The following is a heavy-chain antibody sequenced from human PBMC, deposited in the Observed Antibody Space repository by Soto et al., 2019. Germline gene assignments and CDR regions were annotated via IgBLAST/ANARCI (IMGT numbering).Heavy chain of an antibody. D-gene: IGHD3-10*01. CDR1: GFTFSSYA. CDR3: AREVLWSRYFDY. CDR2: ISGSGGST. V-gene: IGHV3-23*01. Sequence: PGGSLRLSCAASGFTFSSYAMSWVRQAPGKGLEWVSAISGSGGSTYYADSVKGRFTISRDNSKNTLYLQMNSLRPEDTGVYYCAREVLWSRYFDYWGQGTRVTVSS. J-gene: IGHJ4*02.